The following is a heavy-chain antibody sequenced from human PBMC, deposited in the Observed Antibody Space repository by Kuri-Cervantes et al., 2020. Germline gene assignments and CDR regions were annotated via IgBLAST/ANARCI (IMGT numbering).Heavy chain of an antibody. D-gene: IGHD2-15*01. CDR3: ATGCSGGSCTNDY. Sequence: SLKISCAASGFTFDDYAMHWVRQAPGKGLEWVSGISWNSGSIGYADSVKGRFTISRDNAKNSLYLQMNSLRSEDTAVYYCATGCSGGSCTNDYWGQGTLVTVSS. CDR1: GFTFDDYA. V-gene: IGHV3-9*01. J-gene: IGHJ4*02. CDR2: ISWNSGSI.